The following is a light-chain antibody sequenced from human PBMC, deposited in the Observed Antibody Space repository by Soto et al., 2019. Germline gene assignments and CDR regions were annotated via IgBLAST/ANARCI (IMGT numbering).Light chain of an antibody. CDR2: DDN. J-gene: IGLJ1*01. CDR1: SSNIGGNS. CDR3: GSWDSSLSAYV. V-gene: IGLV1-51*01. Sequence: QSALTQPPSVSAAPGQKVTISCSGSSSNIGGNSVSWYQQLPGTAPKLLIYDDNKRPSGIPDRFSGSKSGTSATLGITGFQTGDEADYYCGSWDSSLSAYVFGTATKV.